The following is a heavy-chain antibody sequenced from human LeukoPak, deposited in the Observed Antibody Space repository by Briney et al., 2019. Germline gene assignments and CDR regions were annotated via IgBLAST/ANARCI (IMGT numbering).Heavy chain of an antibody. J-gene: IGHJ4*02. V-gene: IGHV1-2*02. Sequence: ASVKVSCKASGYTLTGYCMHWVRQAPGQGLEWMGWINPKSGGTNFAQKFQGRVTLTRDTSISTTYMELGRLTSDDTAVYYCARDLGISGWYAPPLGYFDYWGQGTLVTVSS. CDR3: ARDLGISGWYAPPLGYFDY. CDR1: GYTLTGYC. CDR2: INPKSGGT. D-gene: IGHD6-19*01.